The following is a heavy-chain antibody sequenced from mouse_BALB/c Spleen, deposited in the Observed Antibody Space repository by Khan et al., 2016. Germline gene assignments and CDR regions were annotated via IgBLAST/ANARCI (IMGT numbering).Heavy chain of an antibody. D-gene: IGHD2-10*02. CDR1: GFTFSNYA. CDR3: AREGYGNWGY. J-gene: IGHJ2*01. CDR2: ISSGGST. V-gene: IGHV5-6-5*01. Sequence: EVELVESGGGLVKPGGSLKLSCAASGFTFSNYAMSWVRQTPEKRLEWVASISSGGSTYYPDSVKGRVTISRDNAGNILHLQSSSLRAEDTAMYYCAREGYGNWGYWGQGTTLTVSS.